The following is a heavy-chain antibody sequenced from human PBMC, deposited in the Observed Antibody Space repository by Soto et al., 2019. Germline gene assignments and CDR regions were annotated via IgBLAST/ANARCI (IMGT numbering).Heavy chain of an antibody. J-gene: IGHJ4*02. D-gene: IGHD5-18*01. V-gene: IGHV1-18*04. CDR1: GYTFTSYG. Sequence: GASVKVSCKASGYTFTSYGISWVRQAPGQGLEWMGWISAYNGNTNYAQKLQGRVTMTTDTSTSTAYMELRSLRSDDTAVYYCARDLHPAMVHNPCFDYWGQGTLVTVSS. CDR2: ISAYNGNT. CDR3: ARDLHPAMVHNPCFDY.